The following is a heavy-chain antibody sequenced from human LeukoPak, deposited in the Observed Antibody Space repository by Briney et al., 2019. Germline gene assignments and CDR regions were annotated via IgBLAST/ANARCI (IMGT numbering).Heavy chain of an antibody. CDR2: ISGSGGST. Sequence: GGSLRLSCAASGFTFSSYAMSWVRQAPGKGLEWVSAISGSGGSTYYADSVKGRFTISRDNSKNTLYLQMNSLRGEDTAVYYCAKDPYRVIVATGNYLDPWGQGTLVTVSS. CDR1: GFTFSSYA. CDR3: AKDPYRVIVATGNYLDP. D-gene: IGHD2-21*01. V-gene: IGHV3-23*01. J-gene: IGHJ5*02.